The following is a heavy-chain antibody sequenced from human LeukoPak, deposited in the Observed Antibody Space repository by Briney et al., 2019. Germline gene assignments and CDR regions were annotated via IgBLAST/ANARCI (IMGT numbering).Heavy chain of an antibody. CDR1: GGSISSSSYY. CDR2: IYYSGST. CDR3: ARHEEDSSGYYFLISFDY. V-gene: IGHV4-39*01. D-gene: IGHD3-22*01. J-gene: IGHJ4*02. Sequence: SETLPLTCTVSGGSISSSSYYWGWIRQAPGKGLEWIGSIYYSGSTYYNPSLKSRVTISVDTSKNQFSLKLSSVTAADTAVYYCARHEEDSSGYYFLISFDYWGQGTLVTVSS.